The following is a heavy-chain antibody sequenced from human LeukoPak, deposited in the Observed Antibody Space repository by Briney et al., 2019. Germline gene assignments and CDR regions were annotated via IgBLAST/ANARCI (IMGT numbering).Heavy chain of an antibody. CDR3: ARDLSWYYDSSGAYYYYYMDV. D-gene: IGHD3-22*01. CDR1: GYTFTSYY. V-gene: IGHV1-46*01. CDR2: INPSGGST. Sequence: ASVKVSCKASGYTFTSYYMHWVRQAPGQGLEWMGIINPSGGSTSYAQKFQGRVTMTRDTSTSTVYMELSSLRSEDTAVYYCARDLSWYYDSSGAYYYYYMDVWGKGTTVTISS. J-gene: IGHJ6*03.